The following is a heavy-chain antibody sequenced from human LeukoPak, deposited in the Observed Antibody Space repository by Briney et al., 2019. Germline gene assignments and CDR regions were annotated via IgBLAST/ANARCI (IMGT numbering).Heavy chain of an antibody. CDR2: IVVGSGNT. J-gene: IGHJ3*02. CDR1: GYTFTSYG. CDR3: AAESSDAFDI. Sequence: ASVKVSCKASGYTFTSYGISWVRQAPGQRLEWIGWIVVGSGNTNYAQRFQERVTITRDMSTSTAYMELSSLRSEDTAVYYCAAESSDAFDIWGQGTMVTVSS. D-gene: IGHD6-13*01. V-gene: IGHV1-58*02.